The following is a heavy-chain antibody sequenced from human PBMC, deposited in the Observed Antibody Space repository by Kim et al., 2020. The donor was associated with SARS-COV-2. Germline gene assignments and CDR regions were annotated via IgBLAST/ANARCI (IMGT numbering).Heavy chain of an antibody. CDR2: IKQDGSEK. V-gene: IGHV3-7*01. Sequence: GGSLRLSCAASGFTFSSYWMSWVRQAPGKGLEWVANIKQDGSEKYYVDSVKGRFTISRDNAKNSLYLQMNSLRAEDTAVYYCAREGVLDYYDSSGYYYYYYGMDVWGQGTTVTVSS. CDR3: AREGVLDYYDSSGYYYYYYGMDV. CDR1: GFTFSSYW. D-gene: IGHD3-22*01. J-gene: IGHJ6*02.